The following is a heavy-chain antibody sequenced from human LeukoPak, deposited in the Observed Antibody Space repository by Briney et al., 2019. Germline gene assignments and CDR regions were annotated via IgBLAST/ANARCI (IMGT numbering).Heavy chain of an antibody. CDR3: ATTTPQHYYESSGYSSLFDY. D-gene: IGHD3-22*01. V-gene: IGHV4-39*07. CDR2: AYNIGNT. J-gene: IGHJ4*02. Sequence: SETLSLTCTVSGGSINSSSYYWGWIRQLPGKGLEWIGSAYNIGNTYYSPSLKSRVTVSVDTSKNQFFLKLTSVTAADTAVYFCATTTPQHYYESSGYSSLFDYWGQGVLVTVSS. CDR1: GGSINSSSYY.